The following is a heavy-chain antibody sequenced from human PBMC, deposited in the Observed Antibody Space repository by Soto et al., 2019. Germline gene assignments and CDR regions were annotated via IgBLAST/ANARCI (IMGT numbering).Heavy chain of an antibody. CDR2: MNPNSGNT. Sequence: ASVPVSCKASGCTFTSYDINWVRQATGQGREGMGWMNPNSGNTGYAQKFQGRVTMTRNTSISTAYMELSSLRSEDTAVYYCARGRGVRGVISAAYYYGMDVWGKGTTVTVS. V-gene: IGHV1-8*01. CDR1: GCTFTSYD. J-gene: IGHJ6*04. D-gene: IGHD3-10*01. CDR3: ARGRGVRGVISAAYYYGMDV.